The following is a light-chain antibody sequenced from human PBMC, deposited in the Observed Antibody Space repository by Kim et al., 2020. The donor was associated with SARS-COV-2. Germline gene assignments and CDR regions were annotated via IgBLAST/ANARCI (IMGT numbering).Light chain of an antibody. CDR2: AAS. V-gene: IGKV3-15*01. CDR3: QQYDNWWT. J-gene: IGKJ1*01. Sequence: EIVMTQSPATLSVSPGERATLSCRASQSVSSNLAWYQQKPGQAPRLLIYAASTRATGIPARFSGSGSGTEFTLTISSLQSGDFAVYYCQQYDNWWTFGQGTKLEI. CDR1: QSVSSN.